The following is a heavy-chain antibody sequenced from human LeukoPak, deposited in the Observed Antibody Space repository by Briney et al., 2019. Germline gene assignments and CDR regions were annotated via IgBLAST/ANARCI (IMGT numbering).Heavy chain of an antibody. CDR2: ISGSGGGT. Sequence: PGGSLRLSCAASGLTFSSYAMSWVRQAPGKGLEWVPAISGSGGGTYYADSVKGRFTISRDNSKNTLYLQVNSLRAEDTAVYYCAKRQVVGDGGFDYWGQGTLVTVSS. J-gene: IGHJ4*02. V-gene: IGHV3-23*01. D-gene: IGHD6-19*01. CDR3: AKRQVVGDGGFDY. CDR1: GLTFSSYA.